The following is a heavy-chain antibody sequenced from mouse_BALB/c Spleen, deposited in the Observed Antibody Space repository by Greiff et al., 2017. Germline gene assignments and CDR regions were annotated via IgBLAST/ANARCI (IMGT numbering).Heavy chain of an antibody. D-gene: IGHD2-14*01. CDR1: GFSLTSYG. V-gene: IGHV2-9*02. Sequence: VKVVESGPGLVAPSQSLSITCTVSGFSLTSYGVHWVRQPPGKGLEWLGVIWAGGSTNYNSALMSRLSISKDNSKSQVFLKMNSLQTDDTAMYYCARDRGYEYAMDYWGQGTSVTVSS. CDR3: ARDRGYEYAMDY. CDR2: IWAGGST. J-gene: IGHJ4*01.